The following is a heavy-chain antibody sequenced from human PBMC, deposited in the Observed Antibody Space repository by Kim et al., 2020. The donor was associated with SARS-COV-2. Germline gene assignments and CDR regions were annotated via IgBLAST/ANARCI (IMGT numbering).Heavy chain of an antibody. J-gene: IGHJ1*01. CDR2: IYHSGST. Sequence: SETLSLTCAVSGGSISSSNWWSWVRQPPGKGLEWIGEIYHSGSTNYNPSLKSRVTISVDKSKNQFSLKLSSVTAADTAVYYCARGDSSGWYGATFQHWGQGTLVTVSS. V-gene: IGHV4-4*02. D-gene: IGHD6-19*01. CDR3: ARGDSSGWYGATFQH. CDR1: GGSISSSNW.